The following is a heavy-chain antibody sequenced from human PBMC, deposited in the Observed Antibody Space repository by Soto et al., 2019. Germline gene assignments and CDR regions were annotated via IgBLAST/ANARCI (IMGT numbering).Heavy chain of an antibody. V-gene: IGHV3-7*03. CDR2: IKQDGSEK. CDR3: ARDGGYYDSSGNNWFDP. Sequence: GGSLRLACAASGFTFSSYWMSWVRQAPGKGLEWVANIKQDGSEKYYVDSVKGRFTISRDNAKNSLYLQMNSLRAEDTAVYYCARDGGYYDSSGNNWFDPWGQGTLVTVSS. J-gene: IGHJ5*02. D-gene: IGHD3-22*01. CDR1: GFTFSSYW.